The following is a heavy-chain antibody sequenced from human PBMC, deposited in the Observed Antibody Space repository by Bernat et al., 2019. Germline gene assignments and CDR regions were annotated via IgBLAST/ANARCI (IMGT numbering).Heavy chain of an antibody. CDR3: GSDPLHYLVDH. CDR2: ISNDGSRT. V-gene: IGHV3-74*01. Sequence: EVQLVESGGDLVQPGGSLRLSCAASGFTFSTSWMHWVRQDPGKGLVWVSRISNDGSRTEYAGSVKGRFTISRDNAKNTLYLQMNSLRAEDTAVYYCGSDPLHYLVDHWGQGTLVTVSS. J-gene: IGHJ4*02. CDR1: GFTFSTSW. D-gene: IGHD3-10*01.